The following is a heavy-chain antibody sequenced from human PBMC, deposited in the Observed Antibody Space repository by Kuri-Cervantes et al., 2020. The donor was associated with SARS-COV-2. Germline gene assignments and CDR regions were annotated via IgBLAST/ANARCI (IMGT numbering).Heavy chain of an antibody. D-gene: IGHD4-23*01. J-gene: IGHJ6*04. CDR2: IYTSGST. CDR1: GGSISSYY. V-gene: IGHV4-4*07. CDR3: ARPGGFLDV. Sequence: ESLKISCTVSGGSISSYYWSWIRQPAGKGLEWIGRIYTSGSTNYNPSLKSRVTISVDTSKNQFSLKLSSVTAADTAVYYCARPGGFLDVRGKGTTVTVSS.